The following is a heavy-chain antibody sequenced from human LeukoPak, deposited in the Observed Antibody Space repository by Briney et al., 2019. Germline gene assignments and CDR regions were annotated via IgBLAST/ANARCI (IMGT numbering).Heavy chain of an antibody. CDR3: AGGRGEDDYVWGTRRRNWFDP. Sequence: GSLRLSCAASGFTFSSYAMSWVRQAPGKGLEWIGEINHSGSTNYSPSLKSRVTISVDTSKNQFSLKLSSVTAADTAVYYCAGGRGEDDYVWGTRRRNWFDPWGQGTLVTVSS. V-gene: IGHV4-34*01. CDR1: GFTFSSYA. J-gene: IGHJ5*02. CDR2: INHSGST. D-gene: IGHD3-16*01.